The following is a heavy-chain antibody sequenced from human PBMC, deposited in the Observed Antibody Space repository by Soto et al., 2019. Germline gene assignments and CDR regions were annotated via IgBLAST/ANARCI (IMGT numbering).Heavy chain of an antibody. Sequence: QVQLVQSGAEVKKPGASVKVSCRASGYTFTTYTLLWVRQAPGQRLEWMAWINPGNGATKYSQNFQSRVTATRDTSASTAYMEMSSLTSEDTATYSCARKQPGFQIGWASALDIWGQGTMVTVPS. CDR3: ARKQPGFQIGWASALDI. V-gene: IGHV1-3*01. CDR1: GYTFTTYT. CDR2: INPGNGAT. D-gene: IGHD3-10*01. J-gene: IGHJ3*02.